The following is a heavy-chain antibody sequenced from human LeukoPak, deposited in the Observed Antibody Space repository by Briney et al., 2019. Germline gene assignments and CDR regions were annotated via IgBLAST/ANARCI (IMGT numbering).Heavy chain of an antibody. J-gene: IGHJ5*02. CDR3: ARKNWFDP. CDR2: INSDGSWT. CDR1: GNYW. V-gene: IGHV3-74*01. Sequence: SGGSLRLSCAASGNYWMHWVRQVPGKGLVWVSHINSDGSWTSYADSVKGRFTISRDNSKNTLYLQMNSLRAEDTAVYYCARKNWFDPWGQGTLVTVSS.